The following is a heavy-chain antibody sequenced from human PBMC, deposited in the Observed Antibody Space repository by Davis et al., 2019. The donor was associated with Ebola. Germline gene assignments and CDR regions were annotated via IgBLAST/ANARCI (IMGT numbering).Heavy chain of an antibody. CDR3: ARDLIPIFSVHKFDP. D-gene: IGHD3-9*01. J-gene: IGHJ5*02. Sequence: AASVKVSCKASGYTFTSYAMHWVRQAPGQRLEWMGWINAGNGNTKYSQKFQGRVTITRDTSASTAYMELSSLRSEDTAVYYCARDLIPIFSVHKFDPWGQGTLVTVSS. CDR1: GYTFTSYA. CDR2: INAGNGNT. V-gene: IGHV1-3*01.